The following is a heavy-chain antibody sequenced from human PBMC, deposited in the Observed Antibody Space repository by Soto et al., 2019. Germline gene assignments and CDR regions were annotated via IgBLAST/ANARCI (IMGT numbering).Heavy chain of an antibody. D-gene: IGHD3-22*01. V-gene: IGHV1-69*13. CDR2: IIPIFGTA. CDR1: GGTFSSYA. CDR3: ARDPLTIYDSSGYYFDY. J-gene: IGHJ4*02. Sequence: ASVEVSCKASGGTFSSYAISWVRQAPGQGLEWMGGIIPIFGTANYAQKFQGRVTITADESTSTAYMELSSLRSEDTAVYYCARDPLTIYDSSGYYFDYWGQGTLVTVSS.